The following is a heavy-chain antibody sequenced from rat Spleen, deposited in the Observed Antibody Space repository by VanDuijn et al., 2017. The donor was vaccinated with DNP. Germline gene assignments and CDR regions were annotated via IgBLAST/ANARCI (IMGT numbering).Heavy chain of an antibody. CDR3: ARPGTAPDY. CDR2: ISYDGSST. V-gene: IGHV5-29*01. CDR1: GFTFSNYG. D-gene: IGHD1-4*01. J-gene: IGHJ2*01. Sequence: EVQLVESGGGLVQPGRSLKLSCAASGFTFSNYGMAWVRQAPTKGLEWVATISYDGSSTYYRDSVKGRFTISRDNAKSTLYLQMDSLRSEDTATYYCARPGTAPDYWGQGVMVTVSS.